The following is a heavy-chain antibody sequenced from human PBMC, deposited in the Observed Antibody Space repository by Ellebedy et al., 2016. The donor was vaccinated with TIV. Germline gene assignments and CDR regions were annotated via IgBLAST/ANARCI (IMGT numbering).Heavy chain of an antibody. Sequence: GESLKISCAASGFTFSSYWMHWVRQAPGKGLVWVSRINSDGSSISYADSVKGRFTISRDNAKNTLYLKMKSLRAEDTAVYYCARDREVSSSWSRGNDYWGQGTLVTVSS. J-gene: IGHJ4*02. CDR3: ARDREVSSSWSRGNDY. V-gene: IGHV3-74*01. CDR1: GFTFSSYW. CDR2: INSDGSSI. D-gene: IGHD6-13*01.